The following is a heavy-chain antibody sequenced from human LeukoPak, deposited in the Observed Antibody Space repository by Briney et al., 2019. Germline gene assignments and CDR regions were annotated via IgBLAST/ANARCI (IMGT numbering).Heavy chain of an antibody. CDR2: IYTSGST. J-gene: IGHJ6*04. D-gene: IGHD6-19*01. CDR3: ARGSNFFAVACTFFLHQMDV. Sequence: SETLSLTCTVSGGSISSYYWSWIRQPAGKGLEWIGRIYTSGSTNYNPSLKSRVTMSVDTSKNQFSLKLRSVTAADTAVYYCARGSNFFAVACTFFLHQMDVWGKGTTVTVSS. CDR1: GGSISSYY. V-gene: IGHV4-4*07.